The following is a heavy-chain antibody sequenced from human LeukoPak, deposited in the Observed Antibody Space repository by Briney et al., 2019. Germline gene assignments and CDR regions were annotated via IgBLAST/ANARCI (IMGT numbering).Heavy chain of an antibody. Sequence: ASVKVSCKASGYTFTTYGISWVRQAPGQGLEWMGWISAYNGNTNYAQKVQGRVTMTTDTSTSTAYMELRSLRSDDTAVYYCARDPNYYGSGSYYQGHDAGYWGQGTLVTVSS. CDR1: GYTFTTYG. CDR3: ARDPNYYGSGSYYQGHDAGY. D-gene: IGHD3-10*01. J-gene: IGHJ4*02. CDR2: ISAYNGNT. V-gene: IGHV1-18*01.